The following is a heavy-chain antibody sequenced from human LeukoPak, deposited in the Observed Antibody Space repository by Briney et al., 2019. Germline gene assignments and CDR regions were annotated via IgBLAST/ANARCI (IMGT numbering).Heavy chain of an antibody. V-gene: IGHV4-61*03. Sequence: SEALSLTCSVFGGSVSSGSYYWSWIRQSPGKGLEWIGCIYCSGSTNYNPSLRGRVAMSIDTSKNHFSLRLISVTAADTANYYCARAPGIVGTTPFGNYWGRGTLVTVSS. CDR3: ARAPGIVGTTPFGNY. CDR2: IYCSGST. D-gene: IGHD1-26*01. CDR1: GGSVSSGSYY. J-gene: IGHJ4*02.